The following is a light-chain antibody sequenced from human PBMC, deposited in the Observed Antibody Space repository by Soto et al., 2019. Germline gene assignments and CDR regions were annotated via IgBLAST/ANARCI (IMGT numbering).Light chain of an antibody. J-gene: IGKJ3*01. Sequence: EIVLTQSPATLSLSPGERATLSCRASQSVSSYLAWYQQKPGQAPRLLIYDASNGATGIPARFSGSGSGTDFTLTISSLEPEDFAVYYCQQLEGFGPGTKVDIK. CDR3: QQLEG. CDR1: QSVSSY. CDR2: DAS. V-gene: IGKV3-11*01.